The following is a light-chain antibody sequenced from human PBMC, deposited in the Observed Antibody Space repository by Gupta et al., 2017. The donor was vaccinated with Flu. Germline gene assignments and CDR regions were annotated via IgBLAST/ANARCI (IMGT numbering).Light chain of an antibody. CDR1: QSISSY. Sequence: DIQMTQSPSSLSASVGDRVTITCRASQSISSYLNWFQQKPGKAPYLLIYAAASLQSGVPSRFRGSGSGTDFTLTISSLQPEDFAAYYCQQTYSTPLTFGPGTKVDIK. CDR3: QQTYSTPLT. CDR2: AAA. V-gene: IGKV1-39*01. J-gene: IGKJ3*01.